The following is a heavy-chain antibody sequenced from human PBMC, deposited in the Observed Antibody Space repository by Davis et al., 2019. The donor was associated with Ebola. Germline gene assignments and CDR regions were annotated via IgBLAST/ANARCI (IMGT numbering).Heavy chain of an antibody. Sequence: AASVKVSCKASGYTFTSYAMNWVRQAPGQGLEWMGWINTNTGNPTYAQGFTGRFVFSLDTSVSTAYLQISSLKAEDTAVYYCAREGDVLRFLLVGYYGMDVWGQGTTVTVSS. CDR3: AREGDVLRFLLVGYYGMDV. CDR1: GYTFTSYA. V-gene: IGHV7-4-1*02. D-gene: IGHD3-3*01. CDR2: INTNTGNP. J-gene: IGHJ6*02.